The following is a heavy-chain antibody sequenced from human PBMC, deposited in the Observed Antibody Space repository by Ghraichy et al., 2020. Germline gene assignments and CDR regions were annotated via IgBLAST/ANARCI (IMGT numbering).Heavy chain of an antibody. CDR1: GFTVSSNY. D-gene: IGHD1-26*01. J-gene: IGHJ6*02. Sequence: GGSLRLSCAASGFTVSSNYMSWVRQAPGKGLEWVSVIYSGGSTYYADSVKGRFTISRDNSKNTLYLQMNSLRAGDTAVYYCARDHREDYYYGMDVWGQGTTVTVSS. CDR3: ARDHREDYYYGMDV. CDR2: IYSGGST. V-gene: IGHV3-53*01.